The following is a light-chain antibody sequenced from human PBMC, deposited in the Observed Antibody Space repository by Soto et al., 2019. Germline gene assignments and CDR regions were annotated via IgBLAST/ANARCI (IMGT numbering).Light chain of an antibody. CDR3: SSYTNINTRACV. V-gene: IGLV2-14*01. J-gene: IGLJ1*01. CDR1: SGDIGSYNR. Sequence: QSVVTQPASVSGSPGQSITISCAGTSGDIGSYNRVSWYQQHPGKAPKLIIYEVTDRPSGVSNRFSGSTSGNTASLTISALQAEDEAEYYCSSYTNINTRACVFGTGPKVTVL. CDR2: EVT.